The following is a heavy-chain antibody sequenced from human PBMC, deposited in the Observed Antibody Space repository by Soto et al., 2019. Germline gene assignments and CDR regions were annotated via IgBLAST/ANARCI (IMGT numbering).Heavy chain of an antibody. Sequence: QVQLQESGPRPVKPSETLTLTCTVSGGSVSSASYYWSWIRQPPGKGLEWIGNVFHSGRTDYNPSLKSRLSISVDTSKIHLSLNLNSVTAADAAVYYCARGGYSGSGCLDYWGQGTLVTVSS. CDR2: VFHSGRT. J-gene: IGHJ4*02. D-gene: IGHD1-26*01. CDR3: ARGGYSGSGCLDY. CDR1: GGSVSSASYY. V-gene: IGHV4-61*03.